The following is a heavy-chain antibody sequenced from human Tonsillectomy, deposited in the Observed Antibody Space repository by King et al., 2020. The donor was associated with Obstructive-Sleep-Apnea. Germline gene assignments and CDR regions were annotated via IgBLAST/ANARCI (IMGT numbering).Heavy chain of an antibody. CDR1: GFTFSSYA. D-gene: IGHD2-8*01. J-gene: IGHJ4*02. Sequence: HVQLVESGGGVVQPGRSLRLSCAASGFTFSSYAMHWVRQAPGKGLEWVAVISYAGSNKYYADSVKVRFTISRDNTTNTLYLQMNSLRAEDTAVYYCARDLSGYCTNGVCYYFDYWGQGTLVTVSS. V-gene: IGHV3-30*04. CDR2: ISYAGSNK. CDR3: ARDLSGYCTNGVCYYFDY.